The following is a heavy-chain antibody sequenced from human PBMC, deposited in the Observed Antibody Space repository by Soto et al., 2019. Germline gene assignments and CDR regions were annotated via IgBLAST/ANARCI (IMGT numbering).Heavy chain of an antibody. CDR1: GLTVSSNY. CDR2: IYSDGTT. CDR3: AKDKASITHAFDI. V-gene: IGHV3-53*05. D-gene: IGHD3-10*01. Sequence: GGSLRLSCAASGLTVSSNYMSWVRQAPGKGLEWVSVIYSDGTTYYADSVKGRFTISRDNAKNSLYLQMNSLRAEDTALYYCAKDKASITHAFDIWGQGTMVTVSS. J-gene: IGHJ3*02.